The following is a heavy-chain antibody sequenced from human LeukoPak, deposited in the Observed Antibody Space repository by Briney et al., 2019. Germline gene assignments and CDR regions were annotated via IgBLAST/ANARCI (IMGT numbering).Heavy chain of an antibody. CDR1: GFMFSNYG. D-gene: IGHD4-17*01. V-gene: IGHV3-33*01. J-gene: IGHJ3*02. CDR2: IWYDGSNK. CDR3: AREQYGSDDALDI. Sequence: PGGSLRLSCAASGFMFSNYGMHWVRQAPGKGLEGVAVIWYDGSNKDYADSVKGRFTVSRDNSKNTMDLQMNSLRAEDTAVYYCAREQYGSDDALDIWGQGTMVTVSS.